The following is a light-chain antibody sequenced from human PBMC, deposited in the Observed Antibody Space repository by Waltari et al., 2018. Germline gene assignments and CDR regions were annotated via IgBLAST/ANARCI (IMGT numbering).Light chain of an antibody. CDR2: QDK. Sequence: SFELIQPPSVSVSPGQTATITCSGDRLGDKYVCWYQQKPGQSPVLVLYQDKKRPSGIPGLISGSNTGKAATLTRTGTQAMDEADYYCQAWDSGTVIFGGGTKLTVL. CDR3: QAWDSGTVI. J-gene: IGLJ2*01. CDR1: RLGDKY. V-gene: IGLV3-1*01.